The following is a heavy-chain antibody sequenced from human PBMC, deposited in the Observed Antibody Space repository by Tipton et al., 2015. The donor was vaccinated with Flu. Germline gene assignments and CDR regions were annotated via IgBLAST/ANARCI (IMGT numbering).Heavy chain of an antibody. V-gene: IGHV4-38-2*01. CDR2: IYHSGST. Sequence: LRLSCAVSGYSISSGYYWGWIRQPPGKGLEWIGSIYHSGSTYYNPSLKSRVTISVDTSKNQFSLRLSSVTAADTAVYYRARLDSGGPIWYFDLWGRGTLVTVSS. J-gene: IGHJ2*01. CDR3: ARLDSGGPIWYFDL. D-gene: IGHD2-15*01. CDR1: GYSISSGYY.